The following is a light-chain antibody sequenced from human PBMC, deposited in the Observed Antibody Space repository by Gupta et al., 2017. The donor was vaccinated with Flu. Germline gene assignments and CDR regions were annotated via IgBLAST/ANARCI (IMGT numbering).Light chain of an antibody. CDR1: QSVTSSY. V-gene: IGKV3-20*01. Sequence: EMVLTQSPGTLSLFQGDRATLSCRASQSVTSSYIAWYQQKPGQAPRLLIGGASSRTTGIPGRCSGSGSGKDVTRSSSRMQPEDCAVYSGQQYESAQLTFGGGTKVEIK. CDR3: QQYESAQLT. J-gene: IGKJ4*01. CDR2: GAS.